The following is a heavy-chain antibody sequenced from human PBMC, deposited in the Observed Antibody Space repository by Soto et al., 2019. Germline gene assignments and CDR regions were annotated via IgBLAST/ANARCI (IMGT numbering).Heavy chain of an antibody. Sequence: QVQLQESGPGLVKPSQTLSLTCTVFGGSISSGAYYWSWIRQHPGKGLEGIGYIYYSGSTYYNPSLKSRVTISVDTSKNQFSLKLSSVTAADTAVYYCARDPHGHYGRWETFGIWGQGTMVTVSS. D-gene: IGHD4-17*01. CDR2: IYYSGST. CDR1: GGSISSGAYY. CDR3: ARDPHGHYGRWETFGI. J-gene: IGHJ3*02. V-gene: IGHV4-31*03.